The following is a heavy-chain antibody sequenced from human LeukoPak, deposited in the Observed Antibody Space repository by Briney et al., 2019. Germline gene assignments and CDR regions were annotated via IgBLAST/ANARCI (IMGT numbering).Heavy chain of an antibody. CDR1: GYTFTNYY. CDR2: INPGGDNT. CDR3: ARDFPGSGWFDP. V-gene: IGHV1-46*01. Sequence: ASVKVSCKASGYTFTNYYIHWVRQAPGQGLEWMGLINPGGDNTDYAQNFQGRVTMTRDTSTSTAYMELRSLRSDDTAVYYCARDFPGSGWFDPWGQGTLVTVSS. J-gene: IGHJ5*02.